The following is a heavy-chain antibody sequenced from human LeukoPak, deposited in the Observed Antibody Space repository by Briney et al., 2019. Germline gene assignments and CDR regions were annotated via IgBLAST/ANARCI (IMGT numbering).Heavy chain of an antibody. Sequence: GGSLRLSCAASGFTFSSYEMNWVRQAPGKGLEWVSYISSSGSTIYYADSVKGRFTISRDNAKNSLYLQMNSLRAEDTAVYYCARDRSVGSDYYDSSGAFDYWGQGTLVTVSS. CDR1: GFTFSSYE. CDR2: ISSSGSTI. V-gene: IGHV3-48*03. D-gene: IGHD3-22*01. J-gene: IGHJ4*02. CDR3: ARDRSVGSDYYDSSGAFDY.